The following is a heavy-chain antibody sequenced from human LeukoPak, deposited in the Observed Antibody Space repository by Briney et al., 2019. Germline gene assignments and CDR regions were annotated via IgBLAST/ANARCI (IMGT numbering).Heavy chain of an antibody. CDR2: IYHDETT. V-gene: IGHV4-38-2*01. J-gene: IGHJ4*02. CDR1: GYSISSDFY. Sequence: SETLSLTCAVSGYSISSDFYWGWVRQPPGKGLEWVGSIYHDETTYYNPSLKSRVTISLDTSRKQFSLNLASVTAAGTAIYYCANADTEDYFDSWGQGTLVTVSS. CDR3: ANADTEDYFDS. D-gene: IGHD3-16*01.